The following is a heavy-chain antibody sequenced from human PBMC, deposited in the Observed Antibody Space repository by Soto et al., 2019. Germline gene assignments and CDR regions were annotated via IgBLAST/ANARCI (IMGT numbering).Heavy chain of an antibody. CDR1: GFTFSSYS. CDR2: ISSSSSYI. D-gene: IGHD3-16*02. V-gene: IGHV3-21*01. CDR3: ARDSTYDYVWGSYRSSNGYHAFDF. Sequence: PGGSLRLSCAASGFTFSSYSMNWVRQAPGKGLEWVSSISSSSSYIYYADSVKGRFTISRDNAKNSLYLQMNSLRAEDTAVYYCARDSTYDYVWGSYRSSNGYHAFDFWGQGTMVTVSS. J-gene: IGHJ3*01.